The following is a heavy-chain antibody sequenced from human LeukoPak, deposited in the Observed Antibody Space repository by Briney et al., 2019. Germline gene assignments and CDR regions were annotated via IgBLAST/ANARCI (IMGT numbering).Heavy chain of an antibody. D-gene: IGHD2/OR15-2a*01. CDR2: INPDSGGT. Sequence: GGSLRLSCAASGFTFSSYGMHWVRQAPGQGLEWMGWINPDSGGTNNAQKFQGRVTMTRDTSISTAYMELSRLRSDDTAVYYCARTFYDTLDSDAFDFWGQGTMVIVSS. CDR1: GFTFSSYG. J-gene: IGHJ3*01. CDR3: ARTFYDTLDSDAFDF. V-gene: IGHV1-2*02.